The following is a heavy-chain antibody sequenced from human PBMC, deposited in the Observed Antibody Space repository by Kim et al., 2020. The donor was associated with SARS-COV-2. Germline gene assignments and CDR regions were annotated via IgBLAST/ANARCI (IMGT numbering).Heavy chain of an antibody. CDR2: IYSGGST. D-gene: IGHD5-18*01. J-gene: IGHJ4*02. CDR1: GFTVSSNY. V-gene: IGHV3-66*01. Sequence: GGSLRLSCAASGFTVSSNYMSWVRQAPGKGLEWVSVIYSGGSTYYADSVKGRFTISRDNSKNTLYLQMNSLRAEDTAVYYCARAPISQLWSDYTFDYWGQGTLVTVSS. CDR3: ARAPISQLWSDYTFDY.